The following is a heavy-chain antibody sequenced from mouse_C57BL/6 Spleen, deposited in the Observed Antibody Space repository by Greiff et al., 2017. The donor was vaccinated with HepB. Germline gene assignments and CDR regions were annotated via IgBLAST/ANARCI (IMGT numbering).Heavy chain of an antibody. D-gene: IGHD4-1*01. CDR1: GYSFTGYY. CDR2: INPSTGGT. J-gene: IGHJ2*01. Sequence: VQLQQSGPELVKPGASVKISCKASGYSFTGYYMNWVKQSPEKSLEWIGEINPSTGGTTYNQKFKAKATLTVDKSSSTAYMQLKSLTSEDSAVYYCARTNWNEGDYWGQGTTLTVSS. V-gene: IGHV1-42*01. CDR3: ARTNWNEGDY.